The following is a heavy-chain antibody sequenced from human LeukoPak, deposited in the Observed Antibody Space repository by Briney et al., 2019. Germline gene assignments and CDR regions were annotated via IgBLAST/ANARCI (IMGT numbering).Heavy chain of an antibody. CDR1: GFTFSSYS. CDR2: ISSSSSTI. CDR3: ARAPSGSYGDDAFDI. Sequence: GSLRLSCAASGFTFSSYSMNWVRQAPGKGLEWVSYISSSSSTIYYADSVKGRFTISRDNAKNSLYLQMNSLRAEDTAVYYCARAPSGSYGDDAFDIWGQGTMVTVSS. J-gene: IGHJ3*02. D-gene: IGHD1-26*01. V-gene: IGHV3-48*04.